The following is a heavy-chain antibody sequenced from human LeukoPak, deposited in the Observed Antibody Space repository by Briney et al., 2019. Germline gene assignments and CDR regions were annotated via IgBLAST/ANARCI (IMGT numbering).Heavy chain of an antibody. V-gene: IGHV3-21*01. CDR1: GFTFSSYS. CDR2: ISSSSSYI. CDR3: ARETTVVIPGGMDV. J-gene: IGHJ6*02. D-gene: IGHD4-23*01. Sequence: PGGSLRLSCAASGFTFSSYSMNWVRQAPGKGLEWVSSISSSSSYIYYADSVKGRFTISRDNAKNSLYLQMNSLRAEDTAVYYCARETTVVIPGGMDVWGQGTTVTVSS.